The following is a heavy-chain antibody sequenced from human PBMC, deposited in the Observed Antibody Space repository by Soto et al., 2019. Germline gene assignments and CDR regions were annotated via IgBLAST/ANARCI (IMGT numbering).Heavy chain of an antibody. CDR3: ASQVGSYDSSGYYYTDAFDI. CDR2: IYPGDSDT. V-gene: IGHV5-51*01. Sequence: GESLKISCKGSGYSFTSYWIGWVRQMPGKGLEWMGIIYPGDSDTRYSPSFQGQVTISADKSISTAYLQWSSLKASDTAMYYCASQVGSYDSSGYYYTDAFDIWGQGTMVIVSS. D-gene: IGHD3-22*01. CDR1: GYSFTSYW. J-gene: IGHJ3*02.